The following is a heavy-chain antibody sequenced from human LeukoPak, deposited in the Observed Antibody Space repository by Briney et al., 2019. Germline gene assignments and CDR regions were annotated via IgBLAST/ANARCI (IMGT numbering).Heavy chain of an antibody. V-gene: IGHV3-30*02. CDR1: GFTFSSYG. J-gene: IGHJ4*02. CDR2: IRYDGSNK. Sequence: PGGSLRLSCAASGFTFSSYGMHWVRQAPGKGLEWVAFIRYDGSNKYYADSVKGRFTISRDNSKNTLYLQMNSLRAEDTAVYYCAKDHVEYYDSSGYYHLDYWGQGTLVIVSS. D-gene: IGHD3-22*01. CDR3: AKDHVEYYDSSGYYHLDY.